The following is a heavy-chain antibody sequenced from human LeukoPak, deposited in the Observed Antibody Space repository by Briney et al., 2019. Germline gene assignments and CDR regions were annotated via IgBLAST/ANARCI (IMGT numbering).Heavy chain of an antibody. CDR1: GFTFNAYS. CDR2: ISGTSNII. V-gene: IGHV3-48*01. J-gene: IGHJ4*02. CDR3: ARGYSSSWYDLYYFDY. D-gene: IGHD6-13*01. Sequence: GGSLRLSCSASGFTFNAYSMNWVRQAPGKGLEWVSYISGTSNIIYYADSVKGRFTISRDTAKNSLYLQMNSLRAEDTAVYYCARGYSSSWYDLYYFDYWGQGTLVTVSS.